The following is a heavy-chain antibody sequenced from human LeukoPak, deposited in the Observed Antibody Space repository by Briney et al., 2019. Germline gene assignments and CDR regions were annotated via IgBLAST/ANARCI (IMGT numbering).Heavy chain of an antibody. V-gene: IGHV4-59*01. J-gene: IGHJ4*02. CDR1: GGSISSYY. CDR3: AYGDYETHFDY. D-gene: IGHD4-17*01. CDR2: IYYSGST. Sequence: SETLSLTCTVSGGSISSYYWSWIRRPPGKGLEWIGYIYYSGSTNYNPSLKSRVTISVDTSKNQFSLKLSSVTAADTAVYYCAYGDYETHFDYWGQGTLVTVSS.